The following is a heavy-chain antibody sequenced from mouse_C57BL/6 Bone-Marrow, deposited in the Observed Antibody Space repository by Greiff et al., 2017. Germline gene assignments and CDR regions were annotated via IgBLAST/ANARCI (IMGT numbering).Heavy chain of an antibody. V-gene: IGHV14-2*01. J-gene: IGHJ1*03. Sequence: EVQLQQSGAELVKPGASVKLSCTASGFNIKDYYMHWVKQRTEQGLEWIGRIDPEDGETKYAPKFKGKATITADKSSNTAYLQLSSLTSEDTAVYYCARPIYDGYYVGWYFDVWGTGTTVTVSS. CDR3: ARPIYDGYYVGWYFDV. D-gene: IGHD2-3*01. CDR1: GFNIKDYY. CDR2: IDPEDGET.